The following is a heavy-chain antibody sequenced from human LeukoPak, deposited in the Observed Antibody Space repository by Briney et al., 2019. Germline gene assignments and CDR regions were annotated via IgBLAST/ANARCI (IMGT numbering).Heavy chain of an antibody. J-gene: IGHJ4*02. CDR1: GYMFTSYW. D-gene: IGHD2-2*01. V-gene: IGHV1-69*01. CDR3: ADLVYCSSSSCYEPFNQT. Sequence: KISCKGSGYMFTSYWIGWVRQAPGQGLEWMGGIIPIFGTANYAQKFQGRVTITADDSTSTAYMELSSLRSEDTAVYYCADLVYCSSSSCYEPFNQTWGQGTLVTVSP. CDR2: IIPIFGTA.